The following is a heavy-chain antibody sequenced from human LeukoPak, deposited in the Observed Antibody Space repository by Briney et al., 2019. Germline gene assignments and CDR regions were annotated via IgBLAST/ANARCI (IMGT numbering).Heavy chain of an antibody. CDR1: GGSISSYY. V-gene: IGHV4-59*08. CDR2: IYYSGST. D-gene: IGHD1-14*01. J-gene: IGHJ3*02. Sequence: WETLSLTCTVSGGSISSYYWSWIRQPPGKGLEWIGYIYYSGSTNYNPSLKSRVTMSVDTSKNQFSLKLNSVTAADTAVYYCARHLSHPDRNAFDIWGQGTMVTVSS. CDR3: ARHLSHPDRNAFDI.